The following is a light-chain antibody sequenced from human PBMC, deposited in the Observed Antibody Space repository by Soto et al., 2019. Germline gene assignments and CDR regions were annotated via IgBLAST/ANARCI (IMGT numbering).Light chain of an antibody. Sequence: QCSLTQPRSVSGSPGRSVAISCPGTSSDVGGYNYVSWFQQHPGQAPKVMIYDVDKRPSGVPDRFSGSKSGNTASLTISGLQAEDEADYYCCSYAGSPYVFGGGTKVTVL. J-gene: IGLJ1*01. V-gene: IGLV2-11*01. CDR3: CSYAGSPYV. CDR1: SSDVGGYNY. CDR2: DVD.